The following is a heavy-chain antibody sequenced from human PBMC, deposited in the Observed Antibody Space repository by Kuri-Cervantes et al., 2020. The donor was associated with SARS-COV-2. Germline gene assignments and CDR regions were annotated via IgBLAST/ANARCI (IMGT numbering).Heavy chain of an antibody. CDR1: GFTFSSYA. CDR3: ARDLTVTTFLDSPHYFDY. V-gene: IGHV3-21*01. J-gene: IGHJ4*02. CDR2: ISSSSSYI. Sequence: GGSLRLSCAASGFTFSSYAMHWVRQAPGKGLEWVSSISSSSSYIYYTDSVKGRFTISRDNAKNSLYLQMNSLRAEDTAVYYCARDLTVTTFLDSPHYFDYWGQGTLVTVSS. D-gene: IGHD4-11*01.